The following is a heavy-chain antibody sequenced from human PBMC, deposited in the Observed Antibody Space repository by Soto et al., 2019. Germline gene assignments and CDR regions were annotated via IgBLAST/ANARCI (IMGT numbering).Heavy chain of an antibody. V-gene: IGHV1-2*04. D-gene: IGHD6-19*01. CDR3: ARDKMIAVAGTLYYGMDV. CDR2: INPNSGGT. CDR1: GYTFTGYY. J-gene: IGHJ6*02. Sequence: ASVKVSCKASGYTFTGYYMHWVRQAPGQGLEWMGWINPNSGGTNYAQKFQGWVTMTRDTSISTAYMELSRLRSDDTAVYYCARDKMIAVAGTLYYGMDVWGQGTTVTVSS.